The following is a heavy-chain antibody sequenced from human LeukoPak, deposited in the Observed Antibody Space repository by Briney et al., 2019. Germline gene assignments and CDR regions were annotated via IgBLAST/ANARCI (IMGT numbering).Heavy chain of an antibody. D-gene: IGHD1-20*01. V-gene: IGHV3-7*01. CDR3: ASTTYYWN. CDR1: GFIFSDYW. CDR2: IKYDGSEE. J-gene: IGHJ4*02. Sequence: PGGSLRLSCAASGFIFSDYWMTWVRQAPGRGLEWVANIKYDGSEENYVDSVKGRFIISRDNANNSLFLQMNSLRVEDTAVYFCASTTYYWNWGRGTLVTVSS.